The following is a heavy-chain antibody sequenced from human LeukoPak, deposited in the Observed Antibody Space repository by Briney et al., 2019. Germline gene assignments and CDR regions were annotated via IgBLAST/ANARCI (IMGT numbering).Heavy chain of an antibody. CDR2: ICSNDNNT. V-gene: IGHV3-23*01. D-gene: IGHD2-15*01. J-gene: IGHJ4*02. CDR3: AKGTSSSCYSAPNY. Sequence: GGSLRLSCAASGFTFSTYPMSWVRQAPGKGLEWVSAICSNDNNTYYANSVKGRFTISRDNSKNTLSLQLNSLRAEDTAVYYCAKGTSSSCYSAPNYWGQGTLVTVSS. CDR1: GFTFSTYP.